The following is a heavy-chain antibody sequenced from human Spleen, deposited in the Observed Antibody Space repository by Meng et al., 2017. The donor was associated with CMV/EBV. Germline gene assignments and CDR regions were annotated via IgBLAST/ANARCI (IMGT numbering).Heavy chain of an antibody. D-gene: IGHD6-19*01. CDR1: GYTFTSYY. CDR3: ARDQIAVSGLSYYFDF. Sequence: ASVKVSRKASGYTFTSYYIHWVRQAPGHGLEWMGIIKPGGGSTTDAQKFQGRVTLTRDMPTSTAYMELSSLRSEDTAVYYCARDQIAVSGLSYYFDFWGQGTLVTVSS. V-gene: IGHV1-46*01. CDR2: IKPGGGST. J-gene: IGHJ4*02.